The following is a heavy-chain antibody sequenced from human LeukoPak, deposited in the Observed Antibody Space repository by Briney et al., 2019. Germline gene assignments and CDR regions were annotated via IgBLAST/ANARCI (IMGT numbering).Heavy chain of an antibody. Sequence: PGRSLRLSCAASGFTFSSYGMHWVRQAPGKGLEWVAVIWYDGSNKYYADSVKGRFTISRDNSKNTLYLQMNSLRAEDTAVYYCARDRRGYCSSTSCCTFGYWSQGTLVTVSS. CDR3: ARDRRGYCSSTSCCTFGY. D-gene: IGHD2-2*02. CDR2: IWYDGSNK. V-gene: IGHV3-33*01. J-gene: IGHJ4*02. CDR1: GFTFSSYG.